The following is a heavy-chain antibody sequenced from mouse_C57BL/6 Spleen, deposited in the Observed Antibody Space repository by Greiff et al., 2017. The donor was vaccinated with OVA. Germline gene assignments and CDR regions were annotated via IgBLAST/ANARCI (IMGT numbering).Heavy chain of an antibody. CDR3: ARKNNGSSDYSDY. V-gene: IGHV1-72*01. CDR2: IDPNSGGT. J-gene: IGHJ2*01. D-gene: IGHD1-1*01. CDR1: GYTFTSYW. Sequence: VQLQQPGAELVKPGASVKLSCKASGYTFTSYWMHWVKQRPGRGLEWIGRIDPNSGGTKYNEKFKSKATLTVAKPSSTAYMPLSSLTSEDTAVDECARKNNGSSDYSDYWGQGTTLTVSS.